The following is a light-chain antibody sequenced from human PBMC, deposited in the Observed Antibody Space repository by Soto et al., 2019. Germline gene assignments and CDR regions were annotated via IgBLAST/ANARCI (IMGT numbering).Light chain of an antibody. V-gene: IGKV3-20*01. CDR2: GAS. Sequence: ELVLTQYPGPLSLSPGERTILSCMASQSGSTNYLAWYQQKHGQAPRLLIYGASSRATGIPCRFRGSGSGTDFTVTISRLEPEDFAVYYCQQYGDSPRLTVGGGTKVE. CDR1: QSGSTNY. J-gene: IGKJ4*01. CDR3: QQYGDSPRLT.